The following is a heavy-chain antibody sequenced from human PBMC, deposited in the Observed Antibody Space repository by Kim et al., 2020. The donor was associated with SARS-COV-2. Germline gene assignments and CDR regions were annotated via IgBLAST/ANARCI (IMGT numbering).Heavy chain of an antibody. Sequence: RVTISRDNSKNTLYFQMNSLRAEDTAVYYCAKHLTLVVRGVISYYYYGMDVWGQGTTVTVSS. CDR3: AKHLTLVVRGVISYYYYGMDV. V-gene: IGHV3-53*01. J-gene: IGHJ6*02. D-gene: IGHD3-10*01.